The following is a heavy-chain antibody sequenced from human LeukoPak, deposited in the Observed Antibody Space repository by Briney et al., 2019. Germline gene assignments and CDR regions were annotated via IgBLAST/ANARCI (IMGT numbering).Heavy chain of an antibody. J-gene: IGHJ4*02. CDR3: ATDDYGNLNY. CDR2: FDPEDGET. V-gene: IGHV1-24*01. CDR1: GYTLTELS. D-gene: IGHD4-11*01. Sequence: GASVKVSCKVSGYTLTELSMQWVRQAPGKGDEWMVGFDPEDGETIYAQKCQGRVTMTEDTSTDTAYMELSSLRSEDTAVYYCATDDYGNLNYWGQGTLVTVSS.